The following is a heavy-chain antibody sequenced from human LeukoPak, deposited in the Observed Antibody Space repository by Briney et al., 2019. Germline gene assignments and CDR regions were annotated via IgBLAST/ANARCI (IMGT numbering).Heavy chain of an antibody. D-gene: IGHD6-19*01. CDR2: IYYSGST. CDR1: GGSISSGGYY. J-gene: IGHJ5*02. V-gene: IGHV4-31*03. Sequence: SQTLSLTCTVSGGSISSGGYYWSWIRQHPGKGLEWIGYIYYSGSTYYNPSLKSRVTISVDTSKNQFSLKLNSVTAADTAVYFCARSAAVAGSSGWFDPWGQGTLVTVSS. CDR3: ARSAAVAGSSGWFDP.